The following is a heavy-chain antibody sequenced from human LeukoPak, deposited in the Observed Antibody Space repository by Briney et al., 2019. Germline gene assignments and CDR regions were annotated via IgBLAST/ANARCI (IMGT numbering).Heavy chain of an antibody. Sequence: GGSLRLSCAASGFTLSSYWIRWIRQAPGKGLVWVSCINSSGRSTTYADSVKGRFTISRDNAKNTLYLQMNSLRTEDTAVYYCAKTTGRADYSSDGGYYGLDVWGQGTTVTVSS. J-gene: IGHJ6*02. V-gene: IGHV3-74*01. CDR3: AKTTGRADYSSDGGYYGLDV. CDR1: GFTLSSYW. D-gene: IGHD4-11*01. CDR2: INSSGRST.